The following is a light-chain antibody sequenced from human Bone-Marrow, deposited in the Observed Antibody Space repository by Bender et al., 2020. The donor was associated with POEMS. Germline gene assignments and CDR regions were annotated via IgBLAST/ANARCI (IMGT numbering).Light chain of an antibody. CDR2: QDT. CDR3: QAWDTYTVI. CDR1: DLGDKY. J-gene: IGLJ2*01. V-gene: IGLV3-1*01. Sequence: SYEVTQPPSVSVSPGQTASITCSGDDLGDKYVSCYQQKPGQSPVLVIYQDTKRPSGTPERFSGSNSGNTTTLTISGTQAMGEADYYCQAWDTYTVIFGGGTKLTVL.